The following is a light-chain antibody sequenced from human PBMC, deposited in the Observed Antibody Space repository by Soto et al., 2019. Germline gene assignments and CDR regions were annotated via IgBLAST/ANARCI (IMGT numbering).Light chain of an antibody. J-gene: IGLJ1*01. CDR2: QDR. Sequence: SYELTQPPSVSVSPGQTASITCSGDKLGDKYACWYQQKPGQSPVLVIFQDRKRPSGIPERFSGSNSGNTATLTISGTQAMDEADYYCQTWDGSTFVFGTGTKLTVL. V-gene: IGLV3-1*01. CDR1: KLGDKY. CDR3: QTWDGSTFV.